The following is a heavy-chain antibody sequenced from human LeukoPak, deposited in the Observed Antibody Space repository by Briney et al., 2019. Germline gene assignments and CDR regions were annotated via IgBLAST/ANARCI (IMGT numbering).Heavy chain of an antibody. CDR1: GYTFTGYY. V-gene: IGHV1-2*02. J-gene: IGHJ3*02. Sequence: ASVKVSCKASGYTFTGYYMHWVRQAPGQGLKWMGWINPNSGGTNYAQKFQGRVTMTRDTSISTAYMELSRLRSDDTAVYYCARRAREYSHDAFDIWGQGTMVTVSS. CDR2: INPNSGGT. D-gene: IGHD5-18*01. CDR3: ARRAREYSHDAFDI.